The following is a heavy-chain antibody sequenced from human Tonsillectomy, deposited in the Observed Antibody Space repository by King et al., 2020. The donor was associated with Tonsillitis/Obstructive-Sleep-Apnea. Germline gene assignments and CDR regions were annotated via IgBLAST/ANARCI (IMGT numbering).Heavy chain of an antibody. J-gene: IGHJ4*02. D-gene: IGHD3-3*01. V-gene: IGHV1-18*01. CDR2: ISAYNDNT. CDR1: GYTFSSYG. CDR3: AIDPPYYDFWSGSHGTSQYLDD. Sequence: QLVQSGAEVKKPGASVKVSCKASGYTFSSYGISWVRQAPGQGLEWMGWISAYNDNTKYAQKLQGRVTMTTDTSTNTAYMELRSLRSDDTAVYYCAIDPPYYDFWSGSHGTSQYLDDWGQGTLVTVSS.